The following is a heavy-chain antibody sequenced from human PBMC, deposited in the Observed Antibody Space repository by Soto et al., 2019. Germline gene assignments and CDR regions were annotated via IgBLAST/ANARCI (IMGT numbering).Heavy chain of an antibody. D-gene: IGHD3-10*01. CDR3: ARSYGSGSYYTWYYFDY. CDR2: IYYSGST. Sequence: SETLSLTCTVSGGSISSGDYYWSWIRQPPGKGLEWIGYIYYSGSTNYNPSLKSRVTILVDTSNNQFSLKLSSVTAADTAVYYCARSYGSGSYYTWYYFDYWGQGTLVTVSS. J-gene: IGHJ4*02. CDR1: GGSISSGDYY. V-gene: IGHV4-30-4*01.